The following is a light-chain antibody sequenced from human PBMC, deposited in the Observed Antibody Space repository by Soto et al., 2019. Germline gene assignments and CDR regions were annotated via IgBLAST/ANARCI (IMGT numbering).Light chain of an antibody. CDR3: AAWDDSRSGEV. Sequence: QSVLTQPPSASGTPGQRVTISCSGSRSNIGSNYVYWYQQLPGTAPKLLIYSNTQRPSGVPDRFSGSKSGTSASLAISGLRSEDEADYYCAAWDDSRSGEVFGGGTKLTVL. J-gene: IGLJ3*02. CDR1: RSNIGSNY. V-gene: IGLV1-47*02. CDR2: SNT.